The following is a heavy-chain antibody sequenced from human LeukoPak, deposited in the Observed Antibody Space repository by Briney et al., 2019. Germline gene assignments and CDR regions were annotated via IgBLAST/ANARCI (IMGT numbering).Heavy chain of an antibody. CDR2: ISGSGGST. D-gene: IGHD3-10*01. CDR3: AKALDGYYGSGSYYDSLGP. V-gene: IGHV3-23*01. J-gene: IGHJ5*02. Sequence: AGGSLRLSCAASGFTFSSYAMTWVRQAPGKGLEWVSAISGSGGSTYYADSVKGRFTISRDNSKNTLYLQMNSLRAEDTAVYYCAKALDGYYGSGSYYDSLGPWGQGTLVTVSS. CDR1: GFTFSSYA.